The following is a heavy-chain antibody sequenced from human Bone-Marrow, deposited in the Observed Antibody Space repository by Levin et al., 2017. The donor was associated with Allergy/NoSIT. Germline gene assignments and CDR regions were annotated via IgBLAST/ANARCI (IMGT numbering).Heavy chain of an antibody. V-gene: IGHV3-33*01. CDR3: ARDGKQWLLSSFDH. D-gene: IGHD6-19*01. J-gene: IGHJ5*02. CDR1: GFNFGAYG. Sequence: GGSLRLSCAASGFNFGAYGIHWVRQAPGKGFEWITFISFNGSNEEYADSVKGRFTISRDNSKDTVSLQMNSLRVDDTAVYYCARDGKQWLLSSFDHWGQGALVIVSS. CDR2: ISFNGSNE.